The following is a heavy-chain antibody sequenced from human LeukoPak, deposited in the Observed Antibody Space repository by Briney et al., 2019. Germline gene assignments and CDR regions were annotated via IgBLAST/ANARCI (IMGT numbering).Heavy chain of an antibody. CDR1: GGSISSGSYY. J-gene: IGHJ4*02. Sequence: PSQTLSLTCTVSGGSISSGSYYWSWIRQPAGKGLEWIGRIYTSGSTNYNPSLKSRVTISLDTSKNQFSLKLSSVTAADTAVYYCARDSEDYGGLGFDYWGQGTLVTVSS. CDR2: IYTSGST. D-gene: IGHD4-23*01. CDR3: ARDSEDYGGLGFDY. V-gene: IGHV4-61*02.